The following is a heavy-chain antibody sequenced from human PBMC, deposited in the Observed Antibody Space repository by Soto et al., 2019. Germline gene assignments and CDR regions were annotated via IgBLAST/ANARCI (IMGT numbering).Heavy chain of an antibody. CDR1: GFTFSSYW. CDR2: ISAYNGNT. CDR3: ARRGSGWYGVFDY. V-gene: IGHV1-18*01. D-gene: IGHD6-19*01. Sequence: VQLVESGGGLVQPGGSLRLSCAASGFTFSSYWMSWVRQAPGQGLEWMGWISAYNGNTNYAQKLQGRVTMTTDTSTSTAYMELRSLRSDDTAVYYCARRGSGWYGVFDYWGQGTLVTVSS. J-gene: IGHJ4*02.